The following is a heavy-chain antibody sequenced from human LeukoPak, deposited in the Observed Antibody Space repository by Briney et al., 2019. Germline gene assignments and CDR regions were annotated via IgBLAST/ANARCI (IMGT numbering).Heavy chain of an antibody. Sequence: GGSLRLSCAASGFTFSTYWMSWVRQAPGKGLEWVANIKKDGSEKKYVDSVKGRFTISRDNAKNSLYLQMNSLRVEDTAVYYCARGRESYRRDGYNRVGSRGLRFDYWGQGTLVTVSS. J-gene: IGHJ4*02. CDR2: IKKDGSEK. D-gene: IGHD5-24*01. V-gene: IGHV3-7*03. CDR1: GFTFSTYW. CDR3: ARGRESYRRDGYNRVGSRGLRFDY.